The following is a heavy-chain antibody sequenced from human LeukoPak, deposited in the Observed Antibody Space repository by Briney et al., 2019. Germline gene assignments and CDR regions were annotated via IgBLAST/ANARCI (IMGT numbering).Heavy chain of an antibody. Sequence: SQTLSVTCTVSGGSISSGGYYWGWIRQHPGKGLEWIGYIYYSGSTYYNPSLKSRLTISVDTSKNQFSLRLNSVTAADTAIYYCARGQGIDYGDYVGWVDYWGQGTLVTVSS. CDR1: GGSISSGGYY. J-gene: IGHJ4*02. D-gene: IGHD4-17*01. CDR2: IYYSGST. CDR3: ARGQGIDYGDYVGWVDY. V-gene: IGHV4-31*03.